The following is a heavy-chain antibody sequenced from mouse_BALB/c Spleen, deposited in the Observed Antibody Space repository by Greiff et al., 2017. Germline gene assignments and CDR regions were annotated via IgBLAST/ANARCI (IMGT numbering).Heavy chain of an antibody. CDR3: ARPSNWDAMDY. D-gene: IGHD4-1*01. V-gene: IGHV5-17*02. Sequence: EVKLMESGGGLVQPGGSRKLSCAASGFTFSSFGMHWVRQAPEKGLEWVAYISSGSSTIYYADTVKGRFTISRDNPKNTLFLQMTSLRSEDTAMYYCARPSNWDAMDYWGQGTSVTVSS. CDR1: GFTFSSFG. CDR2: ISSGSSTI. J-gene: IGHJ4*01.